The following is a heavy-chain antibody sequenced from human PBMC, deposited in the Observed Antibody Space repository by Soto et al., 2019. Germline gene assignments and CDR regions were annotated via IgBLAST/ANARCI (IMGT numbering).Heavy chain of an antibody. D-gene: IGHD3-9*01. CDR2: ISWNSGNR. J-gene: IGHJ4*02. Sequence: EVQLVESGGDLVQSGRSLRISCEASGFTFEDYAIHWVRQPPGKGLEWVSGISWNSGNRDYADSVKGRFTISRDNAKKVLYLQMNSLRTEDTAFYYCAKDIEEDILAGLGFGIRSPYFDSWGQGTLVTVSS. CDR1: GFTFEDYA. CDR3: AKDIEEDILAGLGFGIRSPYFDS. V-gene: IGHV3-9*01.